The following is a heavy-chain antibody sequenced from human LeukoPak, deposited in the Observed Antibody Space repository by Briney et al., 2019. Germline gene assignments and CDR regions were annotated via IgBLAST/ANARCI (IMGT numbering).Heavy chain of an antibody. V-gene: IGHV4-39*07. CDR2: IYYSGST. CDR1: GGSISSSSYY. J-gene: IGHJ4*02. Sequence: TPSETLSLTCTVSGGSISSSSYYWGWIRQPPGKGLEWIGSIYYSGSTYYNPSLKSRVTISVDTSKNQFSLKLSSVTAADTAVYYCARARFGVVNYFDYWGQGTLVTVSS. D-gene: IGHD3-3*01. CDR3: ARARFGVVNYFDY.